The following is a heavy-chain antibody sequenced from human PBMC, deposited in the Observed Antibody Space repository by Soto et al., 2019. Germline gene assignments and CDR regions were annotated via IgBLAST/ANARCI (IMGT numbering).Heavy chain of an antibody. J-gene: IGHJ4*02. V-gene: IGHV4-59*08. CDR2: IDYSGST. D-gene: IGHD1-26*01. Sequence: QVQLQESGPGLVKPSATLSLTCTVSGGAISSYYWSWIRQPPGKGLEWIGCIDYSGSTNYNPSLKSRVTISVDTSKNQFALKLSSVTAADTAVYYCSRGGGSPDYWGQGTLVTVSS. CDR3: SRGGGSPDY. CDR1: GGAISSYY.